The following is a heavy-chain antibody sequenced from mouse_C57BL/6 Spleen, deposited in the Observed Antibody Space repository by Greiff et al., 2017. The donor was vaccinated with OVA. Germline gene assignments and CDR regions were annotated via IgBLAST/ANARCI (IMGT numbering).Heavy chain of an antibody. CDR1: GYAFSSSW. V-gene: IGHV1-82*01. CDR2: IYPGDGDT. D-gene: IGHD1-1*01. Sequence: QVQLKQSGPELVKPGASVKISCKASGYAFSSSWMNWVKQRPGKGLEWIGRIYPGDGDTNYNGKFKGKATLTADKSSSTAYMQLSSLTSEDSAVYFCAREGHYYGSSYRYFDVWGTGTTVTVSS. CDR3: AREGHYYGSSYRYFDV. J-gene: IGHJ1*03.